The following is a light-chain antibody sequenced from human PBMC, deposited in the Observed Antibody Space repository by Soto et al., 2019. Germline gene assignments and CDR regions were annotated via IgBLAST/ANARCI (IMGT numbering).Light chain of an antibody. CDR3: QQRSNWPPIT. CDR2: DAS. CDR1: PSVSSY. J-gene: IGKJ4*01. Sequence: EIVLTQSPATLPLSPGERATLSCRASPSVSSYLAWYQQKPGQAPRLLIYDASNRATGIPARFSGSGSGTDFTLTISSLEPEDFAVYYCQQRSNWPPITFGGGTKVEIK. V-gene: IGKV3-11*01.